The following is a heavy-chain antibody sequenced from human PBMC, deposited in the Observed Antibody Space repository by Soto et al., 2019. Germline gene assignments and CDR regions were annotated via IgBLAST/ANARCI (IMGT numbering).Heavy chain of an antibody. Sequence: EVQLVESGGGLVQPGGSLRLSCAASGFTFSSYWMHWVRQAPGKGLVWVSRINSDGSSTSYADSVKGRFTISRDNAKNTLYLQMNSLRAEDTAVYYCARGMSVLRYFDWSRPGGMDVWGQGTTVTVSS. V-gene: IGHV3-74*01. CDR3: ARGMSVLRYFDWSRPGGMDV. CDR2: INSDGSST. CDR1: GFTFSSYW. D-gene: IGHD3-9*01. J-gene: IGHJ6*02.